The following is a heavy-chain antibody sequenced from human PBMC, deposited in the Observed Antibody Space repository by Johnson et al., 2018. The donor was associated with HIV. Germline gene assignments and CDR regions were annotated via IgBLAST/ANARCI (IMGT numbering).Heavy chain of an antibody. D-gene: IGHD3-22*01. Sequence: EVQLMESGGGVVQPGRSLRLSCAASGFTFSSYGMHWVRQAPGKGLEWVSCINWNGGSTDYADSVKGRFTISRDNAKNSLYLQMTSLRAEDTALYYCARAAGFYDTSGYIRPGAFDIWGQGTMVIVSS. V-gene: IGHV3-20*04. J-gene: IGHJ3*02. CDR3: ARAAGFYDTSGYIRPGAFDI. CDR1: GFTFSSYG. CDR2: INWNGGST.